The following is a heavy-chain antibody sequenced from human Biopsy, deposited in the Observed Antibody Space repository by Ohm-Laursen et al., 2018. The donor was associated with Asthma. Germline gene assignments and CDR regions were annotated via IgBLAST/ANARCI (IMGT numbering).Heavy chain of an antibody. CDR2: INGKSNSI. Sequence: SLRLSYAASGFTFSDYYMSWIRQAPGKGLEWISYINGKSNSIEYADSVKGRFTISRDNAKNSLYLQMNSLRAEDTAVYYCARDSYSSGLYDDFESWGQGTLVTVSS. CDR1: GFTFSDYY. V-gene: IGHV3-11*01. D-gene: IGHD6-19*01. J-gene: IGHJ4*02. CDR3: ARDSYSSGLYDDFES.